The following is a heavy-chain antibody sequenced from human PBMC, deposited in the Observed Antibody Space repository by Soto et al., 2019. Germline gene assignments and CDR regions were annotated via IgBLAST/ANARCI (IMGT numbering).Heavy chain of an antibody. D-gene: IGHD3-22*01. Sequence: PGGSLRLSCAASGFTFSTYSMNWVRQAPGKGLEWVSYISSSSSTIFYTDSVKGRFTVSRDNAKNSLYLQMNSLRAEDTAVYYCARPKYYYDSSGLPAYSGQGTLVIVSS. V-gene: IGHV3-48*01. J-gene: IGHJ4*02. CDR3: ARPKYYYDSSGLPAY. CDR1: GFTFSTYS. CDR2: ISSSSSTI.